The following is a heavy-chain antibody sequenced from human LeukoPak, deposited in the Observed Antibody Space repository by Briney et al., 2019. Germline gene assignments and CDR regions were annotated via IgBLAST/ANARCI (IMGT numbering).Heavy chain of an antibody. CDR2: MNPNSGNT. CDR3: ARASGSSWSSYYYYGMDV. Sequence: ASVKVSCKASGYTFTSYDINWVRQATGQGLEWMGWMNPNSGNTGYAQKFQGRVTMTRNTSISTAYMELSSLRSEDTAVYYCARASGSSWSSYYYYGMDVWGQGTTVTVSS. CDR1: GYTFTSYD. J-gene: IGHJ6*02. D-gene: IGHD6-6*01. V-gene: IGHV1-8*01.